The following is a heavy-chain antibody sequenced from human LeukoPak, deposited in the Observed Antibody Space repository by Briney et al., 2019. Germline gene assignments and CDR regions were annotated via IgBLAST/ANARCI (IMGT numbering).Heavy chain of an antibody. D-gene: IGHD6-19*01. V-gene: IGHV4-59*08. Sequence: PSETLSLTCTVSGGSISTYYWGWIRQPPGKGLEWIGYIYYSGSTNYNPSLKSRVTISVDTSKNQFSLKMRSVTAADTAVYYCARRRGSTSGWYEELGWFDPWGQGTLVTVSS. CDR1: GGSISTYY. CDR3: ARRRGSTSGWYEELGWFDP. CDR2: IYYSGST. J-gene: IGHJ5*02.